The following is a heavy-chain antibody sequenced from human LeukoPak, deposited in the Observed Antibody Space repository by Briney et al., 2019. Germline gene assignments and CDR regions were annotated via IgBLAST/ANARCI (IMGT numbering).Heavy chain of an antibody. V-gene: IGHV4-34*01. Sequence: SETLSLTCAVYGGSFSGYYWSWIRQPPGKGLEWIGEINHSGSTNYNPSLKSRVTISVDTSKNQFSLKLSSVTAADTAVYYCASHPLLWFGDKRRWLDPWGQGTLVTVSS. J-gene: IGHJ5*02. CDR3: ASHPLLWFGDKRRWLDP. D-gene: IGHD3-10*01. CDR2: INHSGST. CDR1: GGSFSGYY.